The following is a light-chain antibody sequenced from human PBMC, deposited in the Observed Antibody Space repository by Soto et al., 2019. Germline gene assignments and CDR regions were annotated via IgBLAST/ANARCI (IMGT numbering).Light chain of an antibody. Sequence: QSALTQPASVSGSPGQSITISCTGTSSDVGAYNYVSWYQLHPGKAPKLMIYDVSNRPSGVPNRFSGSKSGNTASLTISGLQAEDEAEYYCSSYTTGSTLVYVFGTGTKLTVL. CDR3: SSYTTGSTLVYV. CDR1: SSDVGAYNY. V-gene: IGLV2-14*03. CDR2: DVS. J-gene: IGLJ1*01.